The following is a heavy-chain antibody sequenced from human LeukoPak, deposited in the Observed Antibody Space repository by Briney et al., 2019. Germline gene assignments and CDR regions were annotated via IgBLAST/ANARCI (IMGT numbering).Heavy chain of an antibody. CDR3: ARHLTTGGTYYYDSSTYLYYFDF. V-gene: IGHV4-34*01. Sequence: SETLSLTCAVYSGSFSGYYWSWIRQPPGKGLEWIGSIYFGGRTYYNPSLKSRVTISVDTSKNHFSLKLSSVTAADTAVYYCARHLTTGGTYYYDSSTYLYYFDFWGQGTLVTVSS. CDR1: SGSFSGYY. CDR2: IYFGGRT. D-gene: IGHD3-22*01. J-gene: IGHJ4*02.